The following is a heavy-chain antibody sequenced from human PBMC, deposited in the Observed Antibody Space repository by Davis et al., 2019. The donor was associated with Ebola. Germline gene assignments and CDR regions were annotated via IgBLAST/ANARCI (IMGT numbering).Heavy chain of an antibody. J-gene: IGHJ4*02. V-gene: IGHV4-39*07. D-gene: IGHD2-21*02. Sequence: MPSETLSLTCTVSGGSISSSSYYWGWIRQPPGKGLEWIGSIYYSGSTYYNPSLKSRVTISVDTSKNQFSLKLSSVTAADTAVYYCARESSDYYFDYWGQGTLVTVSS. CDR3: ARESSDYYFDY. CDR2: IYYSGST. CDR1: GGSISSSSYY.